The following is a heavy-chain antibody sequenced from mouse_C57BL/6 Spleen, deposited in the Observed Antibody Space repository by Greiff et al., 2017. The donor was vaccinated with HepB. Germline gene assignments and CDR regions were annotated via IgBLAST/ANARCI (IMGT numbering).Heavy chain of an antibody. CDR3: AREGFTTVQEGYFDV. Sequence: EVQLQQSGPVLVKPGASVKMSCKASGYTFTDYYMNWVKQSHGKSLEWIGVINPYNGGTSYNQKFKGKATLTVDKSSSTAYMELNSLTSEDSAVYYCAREGFTTVQEGYFDVWGTGTTVTVSS. V-gene: IGHV1-19*01. CDR2: INPYNGGT. D-gene: IGHD1-1*01. J-gene: IGHJ1*03. CDR1: GYTFTDYY.